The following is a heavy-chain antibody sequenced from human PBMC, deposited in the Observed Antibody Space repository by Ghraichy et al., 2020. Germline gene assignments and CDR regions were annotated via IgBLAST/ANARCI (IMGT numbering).Heavy chain of an antibody. Sequence: SETLSLTCAVYGGSFSGYYWSWIRQPPGKGLEWIGEINHSGSTNYNPSLKSRVTISVDTSKNQFSLKLSSVTAADTAVYYCARYPVNVLRFLERYDRAGFDYWGQGTLVTVSS. V-gene: IGHV4-34*01. J-gene: IGHJ4*02. CDR2: INHSGST. CDR1: GGSFSGYY. CDR3: ARYPVNVLRFLERYDRAGFDY. D-gene: IGHD3-3*01.